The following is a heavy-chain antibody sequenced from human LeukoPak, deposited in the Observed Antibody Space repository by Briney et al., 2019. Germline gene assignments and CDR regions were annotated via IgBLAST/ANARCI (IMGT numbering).Heavy chain of an antibody. V-gene: IGHV1-2*02. Sequence: ASVKVSCKASGYTFTGYYMHWVRQAPGQGLEWMGWINPNSGGTNYAQKFQGRVTMTRDASISTAYMELSRLRSDGTAVYYCAREVVVVPAAIYYMDVWGKGTTVTVSS. J-gene: IGHJ6*03. CDR1: GYTFTGYY. D-gene: IGHD2-2*01. CDR2: INPNSGGT. CDR3: AREVVVVPAAIYYMDV.